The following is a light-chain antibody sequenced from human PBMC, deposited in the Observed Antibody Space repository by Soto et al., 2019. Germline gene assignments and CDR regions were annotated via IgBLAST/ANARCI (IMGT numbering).Light chain of an antibody. CDR2: EVT. J-gene: IGLJ1*01. Sequence: QSVLTQPASVSGSPGQSSTISCTGTSGDIGSYNRVSWYQQHPGKAPKLIIYEVTDRPSGVSNRFSGSKSGNTASQTISGLQAEDEAEYYCSSYTNINTRACVFGTGTKLTVL. CDR1: SGDIGSYNR. V-gene: IGLV2-14*01. CDR3: SSYTNINTRACV.